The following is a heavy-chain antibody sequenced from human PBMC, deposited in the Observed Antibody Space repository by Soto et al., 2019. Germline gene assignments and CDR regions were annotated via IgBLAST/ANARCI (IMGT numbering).Heavy chain of an antibody. CDR1: GYTFTSYG. V-gene: IGHV1-18*01. J-gene: IGHJ3*02. CDR3: ARGPDRSGYYWAFDI. CDR2: ISAYNGNT. D-gene: IGHD3-22*01. Sequence: ASVKVSCKASGYTFTSYGISWVRQAPGQGLEWMGWISAYNGNTNYAQKLQGRVTMTTDTSTSTAYMELMSLRSDDTAVYYCARGPDRSGYYWAFDIWGQGTMVTVSS.